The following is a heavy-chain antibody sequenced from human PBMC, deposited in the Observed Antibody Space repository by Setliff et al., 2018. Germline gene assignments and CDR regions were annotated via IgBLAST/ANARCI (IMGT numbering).Heavy chain of an antibody. J-gene: IGHJ5*02. V-gene: IGHV1-8*02. CDR3: ARDLSGSGTLDL. CDR1: GGTFSNFA. D-gene: IGHD3-10*01. CDR2: INPNTGYT. Sequence: ASVKVSCKASGGTFSNFAISWVRQATGQGLEWMGWINPNTGYTAYAQKFQGRVTMTRNTSINTAYLEVTTLRSEDTAMYYCARDLSGSGTLDLWGQGTLVTVSS.